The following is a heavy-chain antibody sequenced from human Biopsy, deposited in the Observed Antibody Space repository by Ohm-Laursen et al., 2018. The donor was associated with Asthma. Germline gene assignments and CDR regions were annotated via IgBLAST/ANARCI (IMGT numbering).Heavy chain of an antibody. CDR2: ISFDGTNR. Sequence: SLRLSCAAPGFTFSTYGMHWVRQAPGKGLDWVAVISFDGTNRNYTDSVKGRFTISRDNSRNTLHLEMNSLRAEDTAVYFCAKEVFPGWELRRGPDSWGQGTLVTVSS. J-gene: IGHJ4*02. CDR1: GFTFSTYG. CDR3: AKEVFPGWELRRGPDS. V-gene: IGHV3-30*18. D-gene: IGHD1-26*01.